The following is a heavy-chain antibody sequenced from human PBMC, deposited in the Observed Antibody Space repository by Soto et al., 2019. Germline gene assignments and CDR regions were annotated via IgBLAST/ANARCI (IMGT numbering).Heavy chain of an antibody. Sequence: QLQLQESGPGLVKPSETLSLTCTVSGDSVTISDYYWGWIRQPPVKGLEWIGSIHYSGSTYYNSSLKNRVPIYGDTSKKPFSLKLTSVTAADAAVYYCAAHDSGGYYAEYWGQGTLVTVSA. J-gene: IGHJ4*02. D-gene: IGHD3-22*01. CDR1: GDSVTISDYY. V-gene: IGHV4-39*01. CDR2: IHYSGST. CDR3: AAHDSGGYYAEY.